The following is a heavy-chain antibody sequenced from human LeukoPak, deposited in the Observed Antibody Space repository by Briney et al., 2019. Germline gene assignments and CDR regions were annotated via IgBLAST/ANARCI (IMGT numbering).Heavy chain of an antibody. D-gene: IGHD3-22*01. J-gene: IGHJ4*02. V-gene: IGHV3-7*01. Sequence: HPGGSLRLSCAASGFTFSSYWMSWVRQAPGKGLEWVANIKQDGSEKYYVDSVKGRFTISRDNAKNSLYLQMNSLRAEDTAVYYCAKSDGSYYYDYKKGEGYYFDYWGQGTLVTVSS. CDR3: AKSDGSYYYDYKKGEGYYFDY. CDR2: IKQDGSEK. CDR1: GFTFSSYW.